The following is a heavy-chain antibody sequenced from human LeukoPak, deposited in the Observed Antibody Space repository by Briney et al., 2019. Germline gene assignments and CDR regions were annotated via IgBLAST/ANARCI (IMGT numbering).Heavy chain of an antibody. V-gene: IGHV3-33*01. CDR3: ARPAGDGGYYFDY. CDR2: IWYDGSNK. J-gene: IGHJ4*02. Sequence: PGGSLRLSCAASGFTFSSYGMHWVRQAPGKGLEWVAVIWYDGSNKYYADSVKGRFTISRDNSKNTLYLQMNSLRAEDTAVYYCARPAGDGGYYFDYWGQGTLVTVSS. CDR1: GFTFSSYG. D-gene: IGHD7-27*01.